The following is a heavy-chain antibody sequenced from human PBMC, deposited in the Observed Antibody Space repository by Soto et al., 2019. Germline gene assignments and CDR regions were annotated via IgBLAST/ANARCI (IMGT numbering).Heavy chain of an antibody. CDR2: INHSGST. D-gene: IGHD3-10*01. V-gene: IGHV4-34*01. CDR1: GGSFSGYY. Sequence: SETLSLTCAVYGGSFSGYYWSWIRQPPGKGLEWIGEINHSGSTNYNPSLKSRVTISVDTSKNQFSLKLSSVTAADTAVYYCARGPNYGSGSYYLRYYYYYMHVWGKGTTVTVSS. CDR3: ARGPNYGSGSYYLRYYYYYMHV. J-gene: IGHJ6*03.